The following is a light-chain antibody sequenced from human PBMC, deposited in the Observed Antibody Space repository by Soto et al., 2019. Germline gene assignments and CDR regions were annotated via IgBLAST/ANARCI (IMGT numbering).Light chain of an antibody. CDR1: SSDIGDYNF. Sequence: QSALAQPPSASGSPGQSVTVSCTGSSSDIGDYNFVSWYQQHPGKAPKLIIYEVKKRPSGVPDRFSASKSGNAASLTVSGLQAEDEADYYCSSYAGNNNFVFGSGTKVTVL. CDR3: SSYAGNNNFV. V-gene: IGLV2-8*01. CDR2: EVK. J-gene: IGLJ1*01.